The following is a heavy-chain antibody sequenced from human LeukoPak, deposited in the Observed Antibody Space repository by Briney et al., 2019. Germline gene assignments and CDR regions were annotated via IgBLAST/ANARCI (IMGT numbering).Heavy chain of an antibody. Sequence: SETLSLTCTVSGGSISSYYWSWIRQPPGKGLEWIGYIYCSGSTNYNPSLKSRVTISVDTSKNQFSLKLSSVTAADTAVYYCASGSYAYYYMDVWGKGTTVTVSS. V-gene: IGHV4-59*01. D-gene: IGHD1-26*01. CDR3: ASGSYAYYYMDV. CDR1: GGSISSYY. CDR2: IYCSGST. J-gene: IGHJ6*03.